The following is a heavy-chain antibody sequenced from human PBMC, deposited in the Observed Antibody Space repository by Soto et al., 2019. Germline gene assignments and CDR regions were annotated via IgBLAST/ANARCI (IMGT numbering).Heavy chain of an antibody. D-gene: IGHD6-19*01. V-gene: IGHV2-70*01. J-gene: IGHJ4*02. CDR2: IDWDDDK. Sequence: GSGPTLVNPTQTLTLTCTFSGFSLSTSGMCVSWIRQPPGKALEWLALIDWDDDKYYSTSLKTRLTISKDTSKNQVVLTMTNMDPVDTATYYCARIRFGGSSGWSQGFDYWGQGTLVTVSS. CDR1: GFSLSTSGMC. CDR3: ARIRFGGSSGWSQGFDY.